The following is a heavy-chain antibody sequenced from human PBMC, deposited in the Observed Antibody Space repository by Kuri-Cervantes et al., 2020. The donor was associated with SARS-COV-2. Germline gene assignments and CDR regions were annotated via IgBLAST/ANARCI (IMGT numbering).Heavy chain of an antibody. CDR2: INHSGST. Sequence: SETLSLTCAVYGGSFSGYYWSWIRQPPGKGLEWIGEINHSGSTNYNPSLKSRVTISVDTSKNQFSLKLSSVTAADTAVYYCARDREITSGGVIDRGFDYWGQGNLVTVSS. D-gene: IGHD3-16*02. J-gene: IGHJ4*02. CDR1: GGSFSGYY. CDR3: ARDREITSGGVIDRGFDY. V-gene: IGHV4-34*01.